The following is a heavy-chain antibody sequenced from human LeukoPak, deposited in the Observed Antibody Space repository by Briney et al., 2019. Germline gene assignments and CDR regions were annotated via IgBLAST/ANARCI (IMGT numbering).Heavy chain of an antibody. CDR2: IYYSGST. CDR3: ARRARITMVRGVILDY. Sequence: SETLSLTCTVSGGSISSSSYYWGWIRQPPGKGLEWIGSIYYSGSTYYNPSLESRVTISVDTSKNQFSLKLSSVTAADTAVYYCARRARITMVRGVILDYWGQGTLVTVSS. CDR1: GGSISSSSYY. D-gene: IGHD3-10*01. J-gene: IGHJ4*02. V-gene: IGHV4-39*01.